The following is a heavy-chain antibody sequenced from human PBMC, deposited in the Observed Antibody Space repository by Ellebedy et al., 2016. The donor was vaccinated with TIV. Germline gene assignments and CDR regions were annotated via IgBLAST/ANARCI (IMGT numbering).Heavy chain of an antibody. CDR1: GFTFSSYA. D-gene: IGHD3-10*01. V-gene: IGHV3-23*01. J-gene: IGHJ4*02. CDR3: ARPGISVVGSGYYDS. Sequence: GGSLRLXCAASGFTFSSYAMNWVRQTPERGLEWVSTVSGSGGSTYYADSVKGRFAISRDNSKNTLYLQMNSLRVEDTALYYCARPGISVVGSGYYDSWGQGTLVTVSS. CDR2: VSGSGGST.